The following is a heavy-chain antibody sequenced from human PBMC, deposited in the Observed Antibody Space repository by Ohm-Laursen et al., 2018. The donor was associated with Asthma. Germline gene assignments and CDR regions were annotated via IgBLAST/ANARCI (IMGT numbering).Heavy chain of an antibody. J-gene: IGHJ6*02. CDR3: ARDDRLIVVVPAAKRYYYYGMDV. Sequence: ASVKVSCKSLGGTFNTYVIGWVRQAPGQRLEWMGWINAGNGNTKYSQKFQGRVTITRDTSASTAYMELSSLRSEDTAVYYCARDDRLIVVVPAAKRYYYYGMDVWGQGTTVTVSS. CDR2: INAGNGNT. V-gene: IGHV1-3*01. CDR1: GGTFNTYV. D-gene: IGHD2-2*01.